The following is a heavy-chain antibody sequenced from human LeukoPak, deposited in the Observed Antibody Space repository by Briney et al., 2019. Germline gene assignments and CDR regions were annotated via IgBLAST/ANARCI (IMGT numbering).Heavy chain of an antibody. CDR3: AKDNRELGGYFDY. V-gene: IGHV3-43D*03. CDR1: GFTFDDYA. J-gene: IGHJ4*02. CDR2: ISWDGGST. Sequence: GGSLRLSCAASGFTFDDYAMHWVRQAPGKGLEWVSLISWDGGSTYYADSVKGRFTISRDNSKNSLYLQMNSLRAEDTALYYCAKDNRELGGYFDYWGQGTLVTVSS. D-gene: IGHD7-27*01.